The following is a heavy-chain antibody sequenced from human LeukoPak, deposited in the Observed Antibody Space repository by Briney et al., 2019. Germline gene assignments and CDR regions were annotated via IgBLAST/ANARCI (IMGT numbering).Heavy chain of an antibody. Sequence: ASVKVSCKASGYTFTSYGISWVRQAPGQGLEWMGWISAYNGNTNYAQKLQGRVTMTTDTSTSTAYMELRSLRSNDTAVYYCARLSSSGYYFDYWGQGTLVTVSS. V-gene: IGHV1-18*01. CDR1: GYTFTSYG. J-gene: IGHJ4*02. D-gene: IGHD6-6*01. CDR2: ISAYNGNT. CDR3: ARLSSSGYYFDY.